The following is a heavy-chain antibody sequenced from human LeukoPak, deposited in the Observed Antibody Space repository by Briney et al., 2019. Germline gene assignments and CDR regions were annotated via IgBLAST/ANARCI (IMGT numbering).Heavy chain of an antibody. V-gene: IGHV4-31*03. CDR3: ARATTVTKNWFDP. D-gene: IGHD4-17*01. Sequence: SQTLSLTCTVSGGSISSGGYYWSWIRQHPGKGLEWIGYIYYSGSTYYNPSLKSRVTTSVDTSKNQFSLKLSSVTAADTAVYYCARATTVTKNWFDPWGQGTLVTVSS. CDR2: IYYSGST. CDR1: GGSISSGGYY. J-gene: IGHJ5*02.